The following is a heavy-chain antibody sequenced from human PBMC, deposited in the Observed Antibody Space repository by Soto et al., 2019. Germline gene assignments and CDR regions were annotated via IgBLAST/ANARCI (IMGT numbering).Heavy chain of an antibody. V-gene: IGHV2-5*02. D-gene: IGHD1-26*01. CDR1: GFSLSTRGVG. CDR3: AHRQGGSYSWDYYYGMDV. CDR2: IYWDDDK. J-gene: IGHJ6*02. Sequence: QITLKESGPTLVKPTQTLTLTCTFSGFSLSTRGVGVVWIPQPPGKALEWLALIYWDDDKRYSPSLKSRLTITKDTSKNQVVLTMTNMDPVDTATYYCAHRQGGSYSWDYYYGMDVWGQGTTVTVSS.